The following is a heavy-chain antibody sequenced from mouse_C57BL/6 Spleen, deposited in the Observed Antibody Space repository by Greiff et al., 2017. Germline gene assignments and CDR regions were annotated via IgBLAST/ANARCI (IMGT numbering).Heavy chain of an antibody. CDR2: IYPGDGDT. V-gene: IGHV1-82*01. CDR1: GYAFSSSW. J-gene: IGHJ1*03. Sequence: QVQLQQSGPELVKPGASVKISCKASGYAFSSSWMNWVKQRPGKGLEWIGRIYPGDGDTNYNGKFKGKATLTADKSSSTAYMQLSSLTSEDSAVYFCASEEPAYWYFDVWGTGTTVTVSS. CDR3: ASEEPAYWYFDV.